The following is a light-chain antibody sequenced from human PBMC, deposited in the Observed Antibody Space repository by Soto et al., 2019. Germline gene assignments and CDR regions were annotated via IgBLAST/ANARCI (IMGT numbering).Light chain of an antibody. CDR1: SSDVGSYNL. CDR2: DVS. J-gene: IGLJ2*01. Sequence: QSALTQPASVSGSPGQSITISCTGTSSDVGSYNLVSWYQHHPGKAPKLMIYDVSRRPSGVSNRFSGSKSGNTASLTVSGLQAEDEGDYYCCSYAGNNTLVFGGGTKLTVL. CDR3: CSYAGNNTLV. V-gene: IGLV2-23*02.